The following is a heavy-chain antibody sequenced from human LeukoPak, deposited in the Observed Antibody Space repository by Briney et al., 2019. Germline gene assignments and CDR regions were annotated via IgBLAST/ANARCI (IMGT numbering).Heavy chain of an antibody. CDR1: GFNFSSYA. CDR3: AKDSANSRVVVTAGDDY. J-gene: IGHJ4*02. Sequence: GESLRLSCAASGFNFSSYAMSWVRQAPGKGLEWVSAISGSAGSTYYADSVKGRFTISRDISKNTLYLQMNSLRAEDTAVYYCAKDSANSRVVVTAGDDYWGQGTLVTVSS. CDR2: ISGSAGST. V-gene: IGHV3-23*01. D-gene: IGHD2-21*02.